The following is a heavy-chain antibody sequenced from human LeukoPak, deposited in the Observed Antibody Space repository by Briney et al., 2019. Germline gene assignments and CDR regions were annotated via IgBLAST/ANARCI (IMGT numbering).Heavy chain of an antibody. J-gene: IGHJ4*02. D-gene: IGHD3-10*01. V-gene: IGHV3-21*01. CDR2: ITGNSNYI. Sequence: GGSLRLSCAASGFIFSSYWMSWVRQAPGKGLEWVSFITGNSNYIYYADSVKGRFTISRDNAKNSLYLQMNSLRVEDTAVYYCARDRVSGSGSIDYWGQGTLVTVSS. CDR1: GFIFSSYW. CDR3: ARDRVSGSGSIDY.